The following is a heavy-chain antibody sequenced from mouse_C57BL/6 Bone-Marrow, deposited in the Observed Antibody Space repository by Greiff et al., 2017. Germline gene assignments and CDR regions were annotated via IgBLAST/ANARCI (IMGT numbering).Heavy chain of an antibody. CDR2: IRNKANGYTT. Sequence: EVKVVESGGGLVQPGGSLSLSCAASGFTFTDYYMSWVRQPPGKALEWLGFIRNKANGYTTEYSASVKGRFTISRDNSQSILYLQMNALRAEDSATYYCARSGCWYFDVWGTGTTVTVSS. CDR3: ARSGCWYFDV. V-gene: IGHV7-3*01. CDR1: GFTFTDYY. J-gene: IGHJ1*03.